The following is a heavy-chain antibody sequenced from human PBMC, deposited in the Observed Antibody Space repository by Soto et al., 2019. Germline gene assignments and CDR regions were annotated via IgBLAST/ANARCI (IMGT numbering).Heavy chain of an antibody. J-gene: IGHJ4*02. CDR2: FYPGDSDT. V-gene: IGHV5-51*01. Sequence: PGESLKLSCKGSGYRFTSYWIGWVRQIPGKGLEWMGIFYPGDSDTRYGPPFQGQVTISADKSINTAYLQWSSLKASDTAIYYCALSSVAAAGFDYWGPGTVVTVSS. CDR3: ALSSVAAAGFDY. CDR1: GYRFTSYW. D-gene: IGHD6-13*01.